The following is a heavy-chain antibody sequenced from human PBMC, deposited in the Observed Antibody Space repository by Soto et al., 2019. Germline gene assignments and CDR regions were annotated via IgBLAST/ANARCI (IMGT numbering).Heavy chain of an antibody. CDR3: TRDHYDSSGYYRFDY. V-gene: IGHV1-24*01. CDR2: FDPEDGKT. CDR1: GYTLSELS. D-gene: IGHD3-22*01. J-gene: IGHJ4*02. Sequence: ASVKVSCKVSGYTLSELSMRWVRQAPGKGLEWIGRFDPEDGKTIYAQKFQGRVTMTGDTSADTVYMELRSLRSKDTAIYYCTRDHYDSSGYYRFDYWGQGTPVTVSS.